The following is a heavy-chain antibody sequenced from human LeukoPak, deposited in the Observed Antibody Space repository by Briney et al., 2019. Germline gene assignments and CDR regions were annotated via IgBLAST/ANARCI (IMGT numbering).Heavy chain of an antibody. J-gene: IGHJ4*02. CDR2: IKSKTDGGTT. CDR3: TTDEHVPRYCSGDTCYSWADY. D-gene: IGHD2-15*01. Sequence: GGSLRLSCAASGFTSSMAWMSWVRQAPGKGLEWVGRIKSKTDGGTTDHTAPVKGRFTISRDDSKKTLLLQMNSLKTEDTAVYYCTTDEHVPRYCSGDTCYSWADYWGQGTLVTVSS. V-gene: IGHV3-15*01. CDR1: GFTSSMAW.